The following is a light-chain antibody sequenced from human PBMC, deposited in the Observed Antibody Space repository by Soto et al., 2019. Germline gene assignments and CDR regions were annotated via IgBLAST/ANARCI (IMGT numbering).Light chain of an antibody. V-gene: IGKV1-5*03. CDR2: KAS. J-gene: IGKJ4*01. CDR3: QQYYSTPLT. Sequence: DIQMTQSPSTLSASVGDRVTITCRASQTISSWLAWYQQKPGKAPKLLIYKASSLESGVPSRFSGSGSGTDFTLTISSLQAEDVAVYYCQQYYSTPLTFGGGTKVDIK. CDR1: QTISSW.